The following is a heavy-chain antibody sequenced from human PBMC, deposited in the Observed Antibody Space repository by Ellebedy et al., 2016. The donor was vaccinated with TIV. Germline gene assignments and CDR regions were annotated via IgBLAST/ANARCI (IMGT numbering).Heavy chain of an antibody. D-gene: IGHD1-26*01. CDR2: ISNSGNTI. CDR3: ARAPPRRGSYVWDY. J-gene: IGHJ4*02. Sequence: GGSLRLXXAASGFTFSDYYMSWIRRAPGKGLEWVSYISNSGNTIYYADSVKGRFTISRDNAKNSLYLQMNSLRAEDTAVYYCARAPPRRGSYVWDYWGQGTLVTVSS. CDR1: GFTFSDYY. V-gene: IGHV3-11*01.